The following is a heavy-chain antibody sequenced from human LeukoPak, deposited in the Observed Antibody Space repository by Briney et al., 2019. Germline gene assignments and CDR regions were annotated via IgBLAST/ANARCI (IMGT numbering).Heavy chain of an antibody. J-gene: IGHJ4*02. CDR2: IKQDGSEK. V-gene: IGHV3-7*01. CDR1: GFTSSSYW. D-gene: IGHD5-12*01. Sequence: GGSLRLSCAASGFTSSSYWMSWVRQAPGKGLEWVANIKQDGSEKYYVDSVKGRFTISRDNAKNSLYLQMNSLRAEDTAVYCCARVILRGYSAPDYWGQGTLVTVSS. CDR3: ARVILRGYSAPDY.